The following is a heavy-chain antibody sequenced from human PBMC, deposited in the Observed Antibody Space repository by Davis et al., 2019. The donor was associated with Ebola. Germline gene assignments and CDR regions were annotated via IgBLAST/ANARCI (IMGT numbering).Heavy chain of an antibody. CDR1: GFASRNYV. V-gene: IGHV3-23*01. J-gene: IGHJ3*02. D-gene: IGHD3-3*02. Sequence: GGSLRLSCAASGFASRNYVMSWVRQAPGKGLEWVSTLGTSADTYYADSVRGRFTISRDNSKNTLYLQMNGLRVEDTAIYYCAKDISNIWFDIWGQGTNVTVSS. CDR2: LGTSADT. CDR3: AKDISNIWFDI.